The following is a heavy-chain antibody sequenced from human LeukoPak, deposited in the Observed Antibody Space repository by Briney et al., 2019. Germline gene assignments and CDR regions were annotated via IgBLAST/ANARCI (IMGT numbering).Heavy chain of an antibody. CDR2: INPNSGGT. CDR1: GHTFTGYY. V-gene: IGHV1-2*02. J-gene: IGHJ4*02. Sequence: ASVKVSCKASGHTFTGYYMHWVRQAPGQGLEWMGWINPNSGGTNYAQKFQGRVTMTRDTSISTAYMELSRLSSDDTAVYYCARDENGYCSGGSCYLFDYWGQGTLVTVSS. D-gene: IGHD2-15*01. CDR3: ARDENGYCSGGSCYLFDY.